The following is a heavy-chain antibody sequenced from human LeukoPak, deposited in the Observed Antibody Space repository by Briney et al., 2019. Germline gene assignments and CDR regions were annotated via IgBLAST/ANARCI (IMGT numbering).Heavy chain of an antibody. CDR3: ARGCSGGSCYYRNWFDP. CDR1: GYTFTSYG. Sequence: ASVKVSCKASGYTFTSYGISWVRQAPGQGLEWMGWISAYNGNTNYAQKLQGRVTMTTDTSTSTAYMELRSLRSDDTAVYYCARGCSGGSCYYRNWFDPWGQGTLVTVSS. CDR2: ISAYNGNT. D-gene: IGHD2-15*01. J-gene: IGHJ5*02. V-gene: IGHV1-18*01.